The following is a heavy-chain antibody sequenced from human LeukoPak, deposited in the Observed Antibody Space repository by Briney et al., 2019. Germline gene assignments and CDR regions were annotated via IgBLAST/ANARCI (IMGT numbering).Heavy chain of an antibody. CDR3: ARGDLYSSMVNEGAFDI. V-gene: IGHV3-11*04. J-gene: IGHJ3*02. D-gene: IGHD5-18*01. Sequence: PGGSLRLSCAASGFTFSDYYMSWIRQAPGKGLEWVSYISSSGSTIYYADSVKGRFTISRGNAKNSLYLQMNSLRAEDTAVYYCARGDLYSSMVNEGAFDIWGQGTMVTVSS. CDR2: ISSSGSTI. CDR1: GFTFSDYY.